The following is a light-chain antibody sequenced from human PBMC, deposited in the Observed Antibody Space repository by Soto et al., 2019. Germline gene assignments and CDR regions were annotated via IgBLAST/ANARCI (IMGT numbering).Light chain of an antibody. Sequence: DIQMTQSPSSLSASVVGGVSITFLASQDIIRHLNWYQHKPGRAPRLLIYAASTLQSGVPSRFTGSGSGTEFTLTISGLQPEDFATYYCQHSYTVPIAFGQGTRLEIK. V-gene: IGKV1-39*01. CDR1: QDIIRH. CDR2: AAS. J-gene: IGKJ5*01. CDR3: QHSYTVPIA.